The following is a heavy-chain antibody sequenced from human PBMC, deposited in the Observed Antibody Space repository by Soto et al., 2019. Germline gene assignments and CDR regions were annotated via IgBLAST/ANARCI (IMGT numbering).Heavy chain of an antibody. CDR1: GGTFGSYA. J-gene: IGHJ6*02. CDR2: IIPIFGTA. CDR3: ARVNDPGHVYYYGMAV. Sequence: SVKVSCKAPGGTFGSYAISWVRQAPGQGLEWMGGIIPIFGTANYAQKFQGRVTITANESTSTAYMELSSLRSEDTAVYYCARVNDPGHVYYYGMAVWVQGTTVTVSS. D-gene: IGHD2-8*01. V-gene: IGHV1-69*13.